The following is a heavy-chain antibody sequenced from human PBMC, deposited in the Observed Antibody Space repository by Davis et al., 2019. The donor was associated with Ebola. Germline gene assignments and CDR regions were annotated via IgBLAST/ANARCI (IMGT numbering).Heavy chain of an antibody. D-gene: IGHD6-19*01. CDR3: ARGLIAVAGTGWFDP. CDR1: GYTFTSYA. Sequence: ASVKVSCKASGYTFTSYAMNWVRQAPGQRLEWMGWINAGNGNTKYSQKFQGRVTITRDTSASTAYMELSSLRSEDTAVYYCARGLIAVAGTGWFDPWGQGTLVTVSS. V-gene: IGHV1-3*01. CDR2: INAGNGNT. J-gene: IGHJ5*02.